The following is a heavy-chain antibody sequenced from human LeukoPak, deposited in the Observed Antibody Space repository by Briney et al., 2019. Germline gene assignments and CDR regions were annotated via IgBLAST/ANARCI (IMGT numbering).Heavy chain of an antibody. Sequence: GESLRLSCAASGFTFSSYAMSWLRQAPGKGLEWVSAISGSGGSTYYADSVKGRFTISRDNSKNTLYLQMNSLRAEDTAVYYCAKLMYDYGDLRNWFDPWGQGTLVTVSS. J-gene: IGHJ5*02. CDR3: AKLMYDYGDLRNWFDP. CDR1: GFTFSSYA. D-gene: IGHD4-17*01. V-gene: IGHV3-23*01. CDR2: ISGSGGST.